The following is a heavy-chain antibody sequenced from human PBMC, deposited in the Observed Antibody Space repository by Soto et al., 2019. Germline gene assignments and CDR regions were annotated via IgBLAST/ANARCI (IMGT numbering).Heavy chain of an antibody. Sequence: QVQLVQSGAEVKKPGASVKVSCKASGYTFTSYAMHGVRQAPGQRLEWMGWINAGNGNTKYSQKFQGRVTITRDTSASTAYMELSILRSEDTAVSYGSRDGLDMATSEFDDWGQGTLVTVSS. D-gene: IGHD5-12*01. CDR2: INAGNGNT. V-gene: IGHV1-3*01. CDR3: SRDGLDMATSEFDD. CDR1: GYTFTSYA. J-gene: IGHJ4*02.